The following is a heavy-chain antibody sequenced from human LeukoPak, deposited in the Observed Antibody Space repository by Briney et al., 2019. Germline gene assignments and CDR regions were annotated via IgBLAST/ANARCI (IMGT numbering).Heavy chain of an antibody. D-gene: IGHD6-13*01. J-gene: IGHJ4*02. CDR2: IYTSGST. CDR1: GGSISSYY. V-gene: IGHV4-4*07. CDR3: ARREARSWTYFDC. Sequence: SETLSLTCTVSGGSISSYYWSWIRQPAGKGLEWIGRIYTSGSTNYNPSPKSRVTMSVDTSKNQFSLKLRSVTAADTAVYYCARREARSWTYFDCWGQGTLVTVSS.